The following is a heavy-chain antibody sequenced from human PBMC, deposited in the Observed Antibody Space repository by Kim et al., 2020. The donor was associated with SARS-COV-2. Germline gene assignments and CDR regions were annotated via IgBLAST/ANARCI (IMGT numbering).Heavy chain of an antibody. CDR2: MNPNSGNT. D-gene: IGHD1-1*01. V-gene: IGHV1-8*01. CDR1: GYTFTSYD. Sequence: ASVKVSCKASGYTFTSYDINWVRQATGQGLEWMGWMNPNSGNTGYAQKFQGRVTMTRNTSISTAYMELSSLRSEDTAVYYCARVRRVRLIYYYYGMDVWGQGTTVTVSS. CDR3: ARVRRVRLIYYYYGMDV. J-gene: IGHJ6*02.